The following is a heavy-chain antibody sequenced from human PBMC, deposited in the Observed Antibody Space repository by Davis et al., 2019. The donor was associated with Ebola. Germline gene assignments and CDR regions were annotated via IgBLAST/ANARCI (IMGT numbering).Heavy chain of an antibody. V-gene: IGHV4-34*01. CDR2: INHSGDT. CDR1: GGSLSGYY. J-gene: IGHJ4*02. Sequence: PSETLSLTCAVSGGSLSGYYWSWIRQPPGKGLEWIGEINHSGDTDYNPSLKSRVTISVDTSMNQFSLKLSSVTAADTAVYYCARGVVVSTAIHLFNYWGQGTLVTVSS. CDR3: ARGVVVSTAIHLFNY. D-gene: IGHD2-2*01.